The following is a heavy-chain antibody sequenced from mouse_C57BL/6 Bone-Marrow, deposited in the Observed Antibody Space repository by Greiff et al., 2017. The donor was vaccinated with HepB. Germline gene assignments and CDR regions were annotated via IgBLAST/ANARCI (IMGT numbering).Heavy chain of an antibody. D-gene: IGHD2-4*01. CDR2: ISDGGSYT. CDR3: ARRYYDNYYAMDY. J-gene: IGHJ4*01. Sequence: VQLKESGGGLVKPGGSLKLSCAASGFTFSSYAMSWVRQTPEKRLEWVATISDGGSYTYYPDNVKGRFTISRDNAKNNLYLQMSHLKSEDTAMYYCARRYYDNYYAMDYWGQGTSVTVSS. CDR1: GFTFSSYA. V-gene: IGHV5-4*01.